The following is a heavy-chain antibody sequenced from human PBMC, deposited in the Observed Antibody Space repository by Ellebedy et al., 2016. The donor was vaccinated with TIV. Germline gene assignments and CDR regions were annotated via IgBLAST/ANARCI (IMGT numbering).Heavy chain of an antibody. CDR1: GFSFSSYW. CDR2: LNQDETVK. V-gene: IGHV3-7*04. D-gene: IGHD3-10*01. CDR3: ARDPGSSAFDI. J-gene: IGHJ3*02. Sequence: GESLKISCAASGFSFSSYWMTWVRQAPGKGLEFVANLNQDETVKNYVDSVKSRFTISRDNAKNSVYLQMNSLRAEDTAVYYCARDPGSSAFDIWGQGTMVTVSS.